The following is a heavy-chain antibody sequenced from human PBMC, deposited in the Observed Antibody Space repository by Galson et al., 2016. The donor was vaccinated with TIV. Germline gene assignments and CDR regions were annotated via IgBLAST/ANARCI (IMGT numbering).Heavy chain of an antibody. Sequence: SLRLSCAASGFTFSSYGMHWVRQAPGKGLEWVAIISYDRSDKDYTDSVKGRFTISRDRSKNTLYLQMDSVRVGDTATYYCARIHRSYGMDVWGQGTTVTVSS. J-gene: IGHJ6*02. D-gene: IGHD5-18*01. CDR2: ISYDRSDK. CDR3: ARIHRSYGMDV. V-gene: IGHV3-33*01. CDR1: GFTFSSYG.